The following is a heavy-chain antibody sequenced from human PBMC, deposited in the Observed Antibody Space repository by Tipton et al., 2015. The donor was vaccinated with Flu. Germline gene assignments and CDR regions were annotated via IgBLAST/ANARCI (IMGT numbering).Heavy chain of an antibody. J-gene: IGHJ6*03. Sequence: SLRLSCAVSGFTSSSFGVHWVRQAPGKGLQWVSTINFRGTTTYYSDSVRGRFTISRDNSKDTLYLQIDSLRAEDTATYYCAKSGVISSMDPPPYFYYYMDVWGRGTTVTVSS. CDR1: GFTSSSFG. CDR2: INFRGTTT. V-gene: IGHV3-23*01. D-gene: IGHD2/OR15-2a*01. CDR3: AKSGVISSMDPPPYFYYYMDV.